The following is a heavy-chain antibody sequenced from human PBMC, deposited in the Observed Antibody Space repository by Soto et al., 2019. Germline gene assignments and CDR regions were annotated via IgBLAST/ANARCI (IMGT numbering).Heavy chain of an antibody. CDR3: ARLYYDFWSGANWFDP. Sequence: SETLSLTCTVSGGSISSSAYYWGWIRQPPGKGLEWIGYIYYSGSTNYNPSLKSRVTISVDTSKNQFSLKLSSVTAADTAVYYCARLYYDFWSGANWFDPWGQGTLVTVPQ. CDR1: GGSISSSAYY. V-gene: IGHV4-61*05. D-gene: IGHD3-3*01. J-gene: IGHJ5*02. CDR2: IYYSGST.